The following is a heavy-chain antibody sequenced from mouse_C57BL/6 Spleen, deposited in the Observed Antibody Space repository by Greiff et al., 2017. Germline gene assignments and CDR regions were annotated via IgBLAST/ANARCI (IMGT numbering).Heavy chain of an antibody. Sequence: QVQLKQSGPELVKPGASVKISCKASGYAFSSSWMNWVKQRPGKGLEWIGRIYPGDGDTNYNGKFKGKATLTADKSSSTAYMQLSSLTSEDSAVYFCAREIITTVLVPMDYWGQGTSVTVSS. CDR1: GYAFSSSW. CDR3: AREIITTVLVPMDY. V-gene: IGHV1-82*01. D-gene: IGHD1-1*01. J-gene: IGHJ4*01. CDR2: IYPGDGDT.